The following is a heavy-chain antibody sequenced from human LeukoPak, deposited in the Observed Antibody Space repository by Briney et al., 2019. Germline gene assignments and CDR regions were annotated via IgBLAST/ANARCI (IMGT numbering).Heavy chain of an antibody. D-gene: IGHD2-15*01. CDR1: GFTFSGFW. V-gene: IGHV4-59*05. CDR3: ARHCCSGPAKRVFDI. J-gene: IGHJ3*02. Sequence: GSLRLSCAVSGFTFSGFWMSWSRQAPGKGLEWIGTISYSGNTDYNPSLRSRVTISVDTSNNQFSLRLGSVTAADTAVYHCARHCCSGPAKRVFDIWGQGTMVTVSS. CDR2: ISYSGNT.